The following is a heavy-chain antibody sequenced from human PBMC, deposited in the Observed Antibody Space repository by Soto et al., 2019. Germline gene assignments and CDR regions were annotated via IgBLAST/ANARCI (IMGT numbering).Heavy chain of an antibody. CDR2: INHSGST. Sequence: SETLSLTCAVYGGSFSGYYWSWIRQPPGKGLEWIGEINHSGSTNYNPSLKSRVTISVDTSKNQFSLKLSSVTAADTAVYYCARGRHTMVRGTSVGYYYMDVWGKGTTVTVSS. D-gene: IGHD3-10*01. J-gene: IGHJ6*03. CDR3: ARGRHTMVRGTSVGYYYMDV. V-gene: IGHV4-34*01. CDR1: GGSFSGYY.